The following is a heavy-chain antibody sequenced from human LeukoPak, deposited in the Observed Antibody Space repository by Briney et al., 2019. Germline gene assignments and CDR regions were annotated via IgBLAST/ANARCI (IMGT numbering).Heavy chain of an antibody. Sequence: GGSLRLSCVATGLSFSSFAMSWVRQGPARGLEWVSSIRGNGETFYGDSVKGRFTLYSDSSTNTVYFQLNNLRVEDTAIYYCARASWVSTTDAVRWGQGTLVTVSS. J-gene: IGHJ4*02. CDR2: IRGNGET. D-gene: IGHD1-14*01. V-gene: IGHV3-23*01. CDR1: GLSFSSFA. CDR3: ARASWVSTTDAVR.